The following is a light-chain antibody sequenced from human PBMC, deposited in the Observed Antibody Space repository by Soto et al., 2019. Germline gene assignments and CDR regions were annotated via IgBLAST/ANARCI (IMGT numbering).Light chain of an antibody. CDR2: GAS. CDR3: QQYGSSSWT. J-gene: IGKJ1*01. CDR1: QSISSSY. V-gene: IGKV3-20*01. Sequence: IVVSQSPGTLSLSKGKRATLSCRASQSISSSYLAWYQQRPGQAPRLLIYGASSRATGFPDRFSGSGSGTEFTLTISRLEPEDFAVYYCQQYGSSSWTFGQGTKVDIK.